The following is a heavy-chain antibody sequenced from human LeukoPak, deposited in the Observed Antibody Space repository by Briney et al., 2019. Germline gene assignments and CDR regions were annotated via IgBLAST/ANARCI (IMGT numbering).Heavy chain of an antibody. CDR1: GGSFSGYY. CDR3: ASQSSIAARSFDY. Sequence: PSETLSLTCAVYGGSFSGYYWSWIRQPPGKGLEWIGEINHSGSTYYNPSLKSRVTISVDTSKNQFSLKLSSVTAADTAVYYCASQSSIAARSFDYWGQGTLVTVSS. J-gene: IGHJ4*02. CDR2: INHSGST. V-gene: IGHV4-34*01. D-gene: IGHD6-6*01.